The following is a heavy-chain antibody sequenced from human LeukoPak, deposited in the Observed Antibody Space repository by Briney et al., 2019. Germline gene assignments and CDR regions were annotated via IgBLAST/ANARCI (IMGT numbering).Heavy chain of an antibody. V-gene: IGHV4-39*01. CDR1: GGSITSRTSY. CDR2: ISYSWNT. CDR3: ATTPS. Sequence: SETLSLTCSVSGGSITSRTSYWAWIRQPPGKGLEGLGSISYSWNTYYNPSLKSRVTMSRDTYRNQSSLKMSSVPAADTAVYYCATTPSWGQGTLVTVSS. J-gene: IGHJ5*02.